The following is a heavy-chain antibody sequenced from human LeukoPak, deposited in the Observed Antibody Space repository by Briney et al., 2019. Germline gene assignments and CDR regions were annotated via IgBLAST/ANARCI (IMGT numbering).Heavy chain of an antibody. D-gene: IGHD1-26*01. CDR1: GFTFSDYY. J-gene: IGHJ4*02. CDR3: ARDLNSGSFLSARFFDY. CDR2: ISSSGSTI. Sequence: GGSLRLSCAASGFTFSDYYMSWIRQAPGKGLEWVSYISSSGSTIYYADSVKGRFTISRDNAKNSLYLQMNSLRAEDTAVYYCARDLNSGSFLSARFFDYWGQGTLVTVSS. V-gene: IGHV3-11*01.